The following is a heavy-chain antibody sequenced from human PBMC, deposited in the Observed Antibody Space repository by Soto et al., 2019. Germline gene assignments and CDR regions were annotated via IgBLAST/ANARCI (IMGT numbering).Heavy chain of an antibody. J-gene: IGHJ4*02. V-gene: IGHV3-23*01. CDR2: IVPSGGST. CDR1: GFTFSSYA. D-gene: IGHD1-26*01. CDR3: AKSGSYSYFDF. Sequence: EVQLLESGGDLVQPGGSLRLSCAASGFTFSSYAMNWVRLAPGKGLEWVSAIVPSGGSTYYADSVKGRFTISRDNSKNTLYLQMNSLRAEDTAVYFCAKSGSYSYFDFWGQGTLVTVSS.